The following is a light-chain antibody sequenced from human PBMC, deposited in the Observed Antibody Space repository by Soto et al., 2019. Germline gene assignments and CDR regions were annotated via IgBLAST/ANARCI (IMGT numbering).Light chain of an antibody. J-gene: IGKJ4*01. Sequence: DIQMTQSPSTLSAFVGDRVTITCRASQSISNWLAWYQQKPGKAPKLLIYDVSNRATGIPDRFSGSGSGTDFTLTITRLEPEDFAVYYCQQYAHSPLTFGGGTKVEIK. CDR1: QSISNW. V-gene: IGKV1-5*01. CDR3: QQYAHSPLT. CDR2: DVS.